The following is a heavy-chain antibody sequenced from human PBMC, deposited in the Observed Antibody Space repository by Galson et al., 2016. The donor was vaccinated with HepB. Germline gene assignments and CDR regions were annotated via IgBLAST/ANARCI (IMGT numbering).Heavy chain of an antibody. Sequence: SETLSLTCSVSGGSISSSSHYWVWIRQPPERGLEWIGSIHYSGNTHYNPSLKSRVTISVDTAKNRFSLNLSSVTAADTAIYYCLRHITIPVRRDYNFYHGMDVWGRGTTVTVSS. D-gene: IGHD1-1*01. CDR1: GGSISSSSHY. J-gene: IGHJ6*02. V-gene: IGHV4-39*01. CDR3: LRHITIPVRRDYNFYHGMDV. CDR2: IHYSGNT.